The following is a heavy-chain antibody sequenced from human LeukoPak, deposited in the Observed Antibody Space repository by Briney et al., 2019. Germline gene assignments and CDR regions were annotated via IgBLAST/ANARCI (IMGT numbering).Heavy chain of an antibody. CDR2: ITRSSSHI. CDR3: ARVTSGVEAGFISLYHRYV. J-gene: IGHJ6*03. Sequence: GGSLRLSCAASGFTFSTYSMSWVRQAPGKGLEWVSSITRSSSHIYYADSVKGRFTISRDNAKNSLYLQMNSLRAEDTAVYYCARVTSGVEAGFISLYHRYVWGKGTTVTLSS. V-gene: IGHV3-21*01. D-gene: IGHD6-13*01. CDR1: GFTFSTYS.